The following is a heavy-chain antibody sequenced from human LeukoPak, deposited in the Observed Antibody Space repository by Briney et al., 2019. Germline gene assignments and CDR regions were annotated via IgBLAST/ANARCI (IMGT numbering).Heavy chain of an antibody. CDR2: IYHSGST. CDR3: ARQNTRGVRGVHYSWFDP. CDR1: GGSISSYY. D-gene: IGHD3-10*01. Sequence: SETLSLTCTVSGGSISSYYWSWIRQPPGKGLEWIGYIYHSGSTNYNPSLKSRVTISVDTSKNQFSLKLSSVTAADTAVYYCARQNTRGVRGVHYSWFDPWGQGTLVTVSS. V-gene: IGHV4-59*08. J-gene: IGHJ5*02.